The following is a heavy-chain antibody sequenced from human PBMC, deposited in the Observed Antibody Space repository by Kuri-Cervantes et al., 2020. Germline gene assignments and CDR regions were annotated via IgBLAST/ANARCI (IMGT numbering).Heavy chain of an antibody. V-gene: IGHV4-39*07. Sequence: SETLSLTCTVSGGSLNNNIYNWAWIRQSPGKGLEWIASVYYTGSTYYNPSLKSRVTISVDTSKNQFSLKLSSVTAADTAVYYCARVFRTRPECYFDYWGQGTLVTVSS. CDR3: ARVFRTRPECYFDY. J-gene: IGHJ4*02. D-gene: IGHD3-3*01. CDR1: GGSLNNNIYN. CDR2: VYYTGST.